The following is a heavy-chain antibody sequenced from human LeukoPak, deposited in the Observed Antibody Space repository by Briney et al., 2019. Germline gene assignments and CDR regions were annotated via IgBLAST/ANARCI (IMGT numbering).Heavy chain of an antibody. CDR2: ISAYNRDT. V-gene: IGHV1-18*01. J-gene: IGHJ4*02. CDR1: GYTFTSYG. CDR3: ARDTSGGPYFDY. D-gene: IGHD4-23*01. Sequence: GASVKVSCKASGYTFTSYGISWVRQAPGQGLEWVGWISAYNRDTNYTQKVQGRVTLTTDTSTTTAYMELWSLRSDDTAVYYCARDTSGGPYFDYWGQGTLVTVAS.